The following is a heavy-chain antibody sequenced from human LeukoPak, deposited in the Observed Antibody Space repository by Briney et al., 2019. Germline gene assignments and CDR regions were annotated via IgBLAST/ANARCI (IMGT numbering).Heavy chain of an antibody. J-gene: IGHJ4*02. CDR3: ARSNTVVLDY. CDR1: GGSISSYY. CDR2: IYYSGST. Sequence: SETLSRTCTVSGGSISSYYWSWIREPPGKGLEWIGYIYYSGSTNYNPPLKSRVTISVDTSKNQFSLKLSSVTAADTAVYYCARSNTVVLDYWGQGTLVTVSS. V-gene: IGHV4-59*01. D-gene: IGHD4-23*01.